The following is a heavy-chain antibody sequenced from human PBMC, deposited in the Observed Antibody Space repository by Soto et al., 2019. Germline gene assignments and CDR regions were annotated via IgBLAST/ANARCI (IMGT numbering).Heavy chain of an antibody. CDR3: ARVSSSWYKDYFDY. J-gene: IGHJ4*02. D-gene: IGHD6-13*01. V-gene: IGHV1-69*13. CDR2: IIPIFGTT. Sequence: ASVKVSCKASGYTFSNYAISWVRQAPGQGLEWMGGIIPIFGTTNYAQRFQGRVTITADESTSTAYMELSSLRSEDTAVYYCARVSSSWYKDYFDYWGQGTLVTVSS. CDR1: GYTFSNYA.